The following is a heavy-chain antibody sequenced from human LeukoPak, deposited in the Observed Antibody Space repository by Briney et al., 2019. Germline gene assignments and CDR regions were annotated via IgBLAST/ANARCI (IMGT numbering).Heavy chain of an antibody. CDR1: GGTFSSYA. CDR2: IIPIFGTA. V-gene: IGHV1-69*01. CDR3: ARVSRPATAAAGTLYYFDY. J-gene: IGHJ4*02. Sequence: ASVKVSCKASGGTFSSYAISWVRQAPGQGLEWMGGIIPIFGTANYAQKFQGRVTITADESTSTAYMELSSLRSEDTAVYYCARVSRPATAAAGTLYYFDYWGQGTLVTVSS. D-gene: IGHD6-13*01.